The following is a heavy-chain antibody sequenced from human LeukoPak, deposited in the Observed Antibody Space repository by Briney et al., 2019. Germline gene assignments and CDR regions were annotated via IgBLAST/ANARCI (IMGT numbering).Heavy chain of an antibody. CDR1: GDIVSSNSAA. V-gene: IGHV6-1*01. D-gene: IGHD6-19*01. CDR3: ARGSPVSAVAGLDY. CDR2: TYYRSKWYN. Sequence: SQTLSLTCAISGDIVSSNSAAWNWIRQSPPRGLEWLGRTYYRSKWYNDYAVSVKSRITINPDTSKNQFSLQLNSVTPEDTAVYYCARGSPVSAVAGLDYWGQGTLVTVSS. J-gene: IGHJ4*02.